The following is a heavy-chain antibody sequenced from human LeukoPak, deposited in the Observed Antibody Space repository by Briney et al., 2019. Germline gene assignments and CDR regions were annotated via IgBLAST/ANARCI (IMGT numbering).Heavy chain of an antibody. CDR3: ARVGYCSGGSCLYYSDL. J-gene: IGHJ4*02. D-gene: IGHD2-15*01. CDR1: GYTFSGYY. CDR2: INPNGGGT. Sequence: ASVKASCKVSGYTFSGYYTHWVRQAPGQGLEWMGWINPNGGGTNYAHKFQGRVTMTRDTCISTAYMELSSLRSDDTAVYSCARVGYCSGGSCLYYSDLWGEAGLVTVSS. V-gene: IGHV1-2*02.